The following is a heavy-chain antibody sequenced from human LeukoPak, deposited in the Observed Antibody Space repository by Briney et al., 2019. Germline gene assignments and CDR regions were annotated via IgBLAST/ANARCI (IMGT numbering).Heavy chain of an antibody. CDR1: GFTFDDYA. Sequence: GRSLRLSCAASGFTFDDYAMHWVRQAPGKGLEWVSGISWNSGSIGCADSVKGRFTISRDNAKNSLYLQMNSLRAEDTALYYCAKDIGYYYGMDVWGQGTTVTVSS. V-gene: IGHV3-9*01. J-gene: IGHJ6*02. CDR2: ISWNSGSI. CDR3: AKDIGYYYGMDV.